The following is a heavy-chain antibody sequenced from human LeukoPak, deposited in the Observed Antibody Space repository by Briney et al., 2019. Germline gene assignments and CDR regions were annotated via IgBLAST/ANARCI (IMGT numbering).Heavy chain of an antibody. V-gene: IGHV5-51*01. CDR2: IYPGDSDT. J-gene: IGHJ4*02. CDR3: AKEGPGTHTAFAY. Sequence: GESLKISCKGSGYTSTNYWIGWVRQMPGKGLEWMGIIYPGDSDTRYSPSFQGQVTISADKSISTAYLQWSSLKASDTAIYYCAKEGPGTHTAFAYWGQGTQVTVSS. D-gene: IGHD5-18*01. CDR1: GYTSTNYW.